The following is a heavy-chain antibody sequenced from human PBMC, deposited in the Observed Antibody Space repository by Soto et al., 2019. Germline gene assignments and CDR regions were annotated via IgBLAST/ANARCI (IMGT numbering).Heavy chain of an antibody. V-gene: IGHV3-30*18. CDR1: GFKFSSYG. D-gene: IGHD5-12*01. CDR3: AKGGYSGYELDY. J-gene: IGHJ4*02. CDR2: ISYDGSNK. Sequence: QVQLVEAGGGVVQPGRSLRLSCAASGFKFSSYGMHWVRQAPGKGLEWVAVISYDGSNKYYADSVKGRFTISRDNSKNTLYLQMNSMRAEDTAVYYCAKGGYSGYELDYRGQGTMVTVSS.